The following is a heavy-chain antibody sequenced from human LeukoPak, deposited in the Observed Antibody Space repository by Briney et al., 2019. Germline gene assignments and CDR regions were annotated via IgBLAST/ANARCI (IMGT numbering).Heavy chain of an antibody. CDR1: GGSISSSSYY. CDR2: IYYSGST. J-gene: IGHJ4*02. CDR3: ASPLGYCSSTNCYGDC. Sequence: SGTLSLTCTVSGGSISSSSYYWGWIRQPPGKGLEWIGSIYYSGSTYYNPSLKSRVTILVDTSKNQFSLKLSSVTAADTAVYYCASPLGYCSSTNCYGDCWGQGTLVTVSS. D-gene: IGHD2-2*01. V-gene: IGHV4-39*01.